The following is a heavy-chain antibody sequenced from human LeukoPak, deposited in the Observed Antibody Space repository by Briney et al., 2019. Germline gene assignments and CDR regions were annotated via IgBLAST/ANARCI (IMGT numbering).Heavy chain of an antibody. CDR3: AKSRVLDYGSGGYYQG. CDR2: SGSGGST. Sequence: SGSGGSTYYADSVKGRFTISRDNSKNTLYLQMNSLRAEDTAVYYCAKSRVLDYGSGGYYQGWGQGTLVTVSS. V-gene: IGHV3-23*01. J-gene: IGHJ4*02. D-gene: IGHD3-10*01.